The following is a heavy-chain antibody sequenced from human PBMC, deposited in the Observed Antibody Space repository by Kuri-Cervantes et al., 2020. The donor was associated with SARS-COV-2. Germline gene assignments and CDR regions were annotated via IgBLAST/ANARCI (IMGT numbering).Heavy chain of an antibody. CDR3: ARDRPYGGMDV. CDR1: GYTLTELS. CDR2: FDPEDGET. D-gene: IGHD3-16*01. J-gene: IGHJ6*02. V-gene: IGHV1-24*01. Sequence: ASVKVSCKVSGYTLTELSMHWVRQAPGKGLEWMGGFDPEDGETIYAQKFQGRVTMTRDTSTSTAYMELRSLRSDDTAVYYCARDRPYGGMDVWGQGTTVTVSS.